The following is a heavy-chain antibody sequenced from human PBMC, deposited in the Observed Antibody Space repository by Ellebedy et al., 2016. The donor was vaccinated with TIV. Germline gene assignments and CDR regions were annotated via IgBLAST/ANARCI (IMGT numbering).Heavy chain of an antibody. J-gene: IGHJ4*02. CDR1: GDSISSSLHY. V-gene: IGHV4-39*07. CDR2: MYYNGDT. D-gene: IGHD3-10*01. Sequence: SETLSLTCTVSGDSISSSLHYWGWIRQAPGTGLEWIGSMYYNGDTFKNPSLESRVTISLDTSKNQFSLWLTSVTAADKAVYFCVRDYGFQFALDSWGQGLLVSVSS. CDR3: VRDYGFQFALDS.